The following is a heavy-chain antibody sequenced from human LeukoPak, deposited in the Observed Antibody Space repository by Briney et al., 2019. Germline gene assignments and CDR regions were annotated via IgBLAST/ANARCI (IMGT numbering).Heavy chain of an antibody. Sequence: SETLSLTCAVYGGSFSGYYWSWIRQPPGKGLEWIGEINHSGSTNYNPSLKSRVTISVDTSKNQFSLKLSSVTAADTAVYYCARPQKGSYYYYYMDVWGKGTTVTISS. CDR1: GGSFSGYY. V-gene: IGHV4-34*01. CDR2: INHSGST. CDR3: ARPQKGSYYYYYMDV. J-gene: IGHJ6*03. D-gene: IGHD3-10*01.